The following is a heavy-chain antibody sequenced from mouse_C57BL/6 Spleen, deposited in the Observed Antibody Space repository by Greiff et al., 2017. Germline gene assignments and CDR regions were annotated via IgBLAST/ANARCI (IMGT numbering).Heavy chain of an antibody. CDR3: AGYYYAMDY. D-gene: IGHD3-1*01. CDR1: GYTFTSYG. Sequence: QVQLKQSGAELARPGASVKLSCKASGYTFTSYGISWVKQRTGQGLEWIGEIYPRSGNTYYNEKFKGKATPTADKSSSTAYMELRSLTSEDSAVYFCAGYYYAMDYWGQGTSVTVSS. J-gene: IGHJ4*01. CDR2: IYPRSGNT. V-gene: IGHV1-81*01.